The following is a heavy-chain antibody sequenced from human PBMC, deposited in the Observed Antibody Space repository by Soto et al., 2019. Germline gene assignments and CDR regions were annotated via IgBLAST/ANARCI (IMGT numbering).Heavy chain of an antibody. D-gene: IGHD2-21*02. CDR2: IIPIFGTA. CDR3: ARDLEGGDSGAGDY. CDR1: GVNFSSYA. V-gene: IGHV1-69*01. J-gene: IGHJ4*02. Sequence: QVQLVQCGAGVKKPGASVTVSCKASGVNFSSYAISWVRHDPGQGREWMGGIIPIFGTANYAQKFQGRVTITEDESTSKAYMELSSLRSEDTAVYYCARDLEGGDSGAGDYWGQGNLVTVSS.